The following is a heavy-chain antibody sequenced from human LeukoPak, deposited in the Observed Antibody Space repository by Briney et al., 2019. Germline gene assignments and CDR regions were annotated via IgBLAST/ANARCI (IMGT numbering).Heavy chain of an antibody. CDR2: INADGSSA. CDR1: GFTLSNYW. V-gene: IGHV3-74*01. Sequence: GSLRLSCAASGFTLSNYWMHWVRQAPGKGLAWVSRINADGSSASYADSVKGRFTISRDNAKNTLYLQMNSLRAEDTAMYYCARDYGRSRDYGMDVWGQGTTVTVSS. J-gene: IGHJ6*02. CDR3: ARDYGRSRDYGMDV. D-gene: IGHD3-10*01.